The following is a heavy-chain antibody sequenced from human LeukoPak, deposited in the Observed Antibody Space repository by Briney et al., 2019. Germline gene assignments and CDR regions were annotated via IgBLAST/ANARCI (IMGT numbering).Heavy chain of an antibody. V-gene: IGHV3-48*01. D-gene: IGHD5-18*01. CDR3: ARDRIQLWFSGAFDI. J-gene: IGHJ3*02. CDR2: IRSRSSSI. CDR1: GFTFSSYS. Sequence: GGSLRLSWAASGFTFSSYSMNWVRQAPGKGLELVSYIRSRSSSIYYAGSVKCRFAISRDNAKNSLNLEMNRLRTEDTAVYYCARDRIQLWFSGAFDIWGQGTMVTASS.